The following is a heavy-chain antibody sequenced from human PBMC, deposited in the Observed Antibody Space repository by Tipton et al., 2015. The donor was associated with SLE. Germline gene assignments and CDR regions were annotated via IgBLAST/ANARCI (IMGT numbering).Heavy chain of an antibody. J-gene: IGHJ6*03. CDR1: GFTFSSYE. D-gene: IGHD5-12*01. CDR2: ISSTGITI. V-gene: IGHV3-48*03. Sequence: SLRLSCAASGFTFSSYEMNWVRQAPGKGLEWVSYISSTGITIYYADSVKGRFTISRDSAKNSLYLQMNSLRAEDTAVYYCARGNNGYSGGDFYYYMDVWGKGTTVTVSS. CDR3: ARGNNGYSGGDFYYYMDV.